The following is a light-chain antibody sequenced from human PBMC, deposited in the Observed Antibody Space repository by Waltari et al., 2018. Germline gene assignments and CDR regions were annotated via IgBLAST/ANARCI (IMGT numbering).Light chain of an antibody. V-gene: IGKV3-11*01. CDR3: QQRSSLPLYT. J-gene: IGKJ2*01. CDR1: QSVSRS. CDR2: AAS. Sequence: EVVLTQSPATLSLFPGERAILSCRASQSVSRSLAWYQQKPGLAPRLLIFAASNRATGIPARFSGSGSGTDFTLTISSLEPEDFAVYYCQQRSSLPLYTFGQGTKLDLK.